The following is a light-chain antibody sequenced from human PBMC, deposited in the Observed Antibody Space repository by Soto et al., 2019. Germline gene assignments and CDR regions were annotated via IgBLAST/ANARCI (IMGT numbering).Light chain of an antibody. CDR1: QDIGND. Sequence: AIQMTQSPPSLSASVGDRVTITCRASQDIGNDLGWYQQRPGKAPKLLIYGASILQSGVPSRFTGSGTGTDFSLTIDSLQPEDSATYYCRQVYTYPFTFGPGTKMDLK. J-gene: IGKJ3*01. CDR3: RQVYTYPFT. CDR2: GAS. V-gene: IGKV1-6*01.